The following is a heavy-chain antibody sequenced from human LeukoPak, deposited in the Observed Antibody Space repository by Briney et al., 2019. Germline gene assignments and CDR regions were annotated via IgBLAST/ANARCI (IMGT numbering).Heavy chain of an antibody. CDR1: GGSISSGVYY. CDR3: ARAATTVVTRWFDP. CDR2: IYYSGST. D-gene: IGHD4-23*01. V-gene: IGHV4-31*03. J-gene: IGHJ5*02. Sequence: SQTLSLTCTVSGGSISSGVYYWSWIRQHPGKGLEWIGYIYYSGSTYYNPSLKSRVTISVDTSKNQFSLKLSSVTAADTAVYYCARAATTVVTRWFDPWGQGTLVTVSS.